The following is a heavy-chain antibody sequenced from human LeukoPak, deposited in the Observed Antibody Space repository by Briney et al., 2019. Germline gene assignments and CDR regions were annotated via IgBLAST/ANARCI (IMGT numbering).Heavy chain of an antibody. D-gene: IGHD3-22*01. CDR3: ASQYYYDSSGYYREHDY. J-gene: IGHJ4*02. V-gene: IGHV3-23*01. CDR1: GFTFSSYG. CDR2: ISGSGGST. Sequence: GGSLRLSCAASGFTFSSYGMSWVRQAPGKGLEWVSAISGSGGSTYYADSVKGRFTISRDNAKNTLYLQMNSLRAEDTAVYYCASQYYYDSSGYYREHDYWGQGTLVTVSS.